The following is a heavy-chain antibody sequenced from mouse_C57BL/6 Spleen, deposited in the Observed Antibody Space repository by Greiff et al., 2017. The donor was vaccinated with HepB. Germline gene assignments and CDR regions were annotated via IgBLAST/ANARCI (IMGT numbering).Heavy chain of an antibody. J-gene: IGHJ2*01. CDR2: IYPGSGNT. CDR1: GYTFTDYY. Sequence: VQLQQSGAELVRPGASVKPSCKASGYTFTDYYINWVKQRPGQGLEWIARIYPGSGNTYYNEKFKGKATLTAEKSSSTAYMQLSSLTSEDSAVYFCARYDYYGSSLDYWGQGTTLTVSS. CDR3: ARYDYYGSSLDY. D-gene: IGHD1-1*01. V-gene: IGHV1-76*01.